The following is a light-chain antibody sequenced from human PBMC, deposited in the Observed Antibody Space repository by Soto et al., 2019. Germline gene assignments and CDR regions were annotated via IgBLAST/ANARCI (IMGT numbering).Light chain of an antibody. CDR1: SSDVGGYNY. V-gene: IGLV2-11*01. CDR3: CSYAGSYTGV. J-gene: IGLJ2*01. Sequence: QSVLTQPRSVSGSPGQSVTISCTGTSSDVGGYNYVSWYQQRPDKAPKLIIYDINKRPSGVPDRFSGSKSGNTASRTIGGVRGGGEADYYCCSYAGSYTGVFGGGTKLTVL. CDR2: DIN.